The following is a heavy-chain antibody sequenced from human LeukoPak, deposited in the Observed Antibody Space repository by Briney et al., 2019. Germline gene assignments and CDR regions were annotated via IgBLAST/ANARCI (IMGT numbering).Heavy chain of an antibody. CDR3: ARVYPYSHIDY. CDR2: ISGSGGST. D-gene: IGHD4-11*01. V-gene: IGHV3-23*01. J-gene: IGHJ4*02. Sequence: GGSLRLSCAASGFTFSSYAMSWVRQAPGKGLEWVSAISGSGGSTYYADSVTGRFTISRDNSKNTLYLHMNSLRAEDTAVYYCARVYPYSHIDYWGQGTLVTVSS. CDR1: GFTFSSYA.